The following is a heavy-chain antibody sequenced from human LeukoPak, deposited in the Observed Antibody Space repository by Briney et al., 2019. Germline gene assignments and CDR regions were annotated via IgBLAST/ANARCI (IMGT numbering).Heavy chain of an antibody. D-gene: IGHD1-14*01. CDR1: GGSSIGYS. J-gene: IGHJ4*02. V-gene: IGHV4-34*01. CDR3: ARDAVPGGVDY. Sequence: PSETLSLTCAVYGGSSIGYSWSWVRQPPGKGLEWIGEIDDSGTTNYRPSLKSRVTISVDRSKNQFSLKLSSVTAADTAVYYCARDAVPGGVDYWGQGTLVTVSS. CDR2: IDDSGTT.